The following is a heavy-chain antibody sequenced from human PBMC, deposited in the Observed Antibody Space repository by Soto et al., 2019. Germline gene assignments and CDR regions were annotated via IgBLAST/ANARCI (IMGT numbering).Heavy chain of an antibody. V-gene: IGHV1-2*02. CDR3: ASGAWGAEPTFDY. CDR2: INPNSVGT. J-gene: IGHJ4*02. Sequence: ASVKVSCKASGYTFTGYYMNWVRQAPGQELEWMGWINPNSVGTNYAQKFQGRVTMTRDTSISTAYMELSRLRSDDTAVYYCASGAWGAEPTFDYWGQGTPVTV. D-gene: IGHD7-27*01. CDR1: GYTFTGYY.